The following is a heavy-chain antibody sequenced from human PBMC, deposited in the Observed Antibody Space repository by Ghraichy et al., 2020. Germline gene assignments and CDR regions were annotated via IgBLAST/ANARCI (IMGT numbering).Heavy chain of an antibody. CDR2: INAGNGNT. CDR3: ARTHLGTIFGVVTNLPQFDY. D-gene: IGHD3-3*01. Sequence: ASVKVSCKASGYTFTSYAMHWVRQAPGQRLEWMGWINAGNGNTKYSQKFQGRVTITRDTSASTAYMELSSLRSEDTAVYYCARTHLGTIFGVVTNLPQFDYWGQGTLVTVSS. CDR1: GYTFTSYA. J-gene: IGHJ4*02. V-gene: IGHV1-3*01.